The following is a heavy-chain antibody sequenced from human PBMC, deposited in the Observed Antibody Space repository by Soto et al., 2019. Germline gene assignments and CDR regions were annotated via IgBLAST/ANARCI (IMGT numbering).Heavy chain of an antibody. V-gene: IGHV1-46*01. D-gene: IGHD3-22*01. Sequence: GASVKVSCKASGYTFTSYYMHWVRQAPGQGLEWMGIINPSGGSTSYAQKFQGRVTMTRDTSTSTAYMELSSLRSEDTAVYYCARDRTPYDSSEYYYYYYVMDVWGQGTTVTVSS. CDR3: ARDRTPYDSSEYYYYYYVMDV. CDR1: GYTFTSYY. J-gene: IGHJ6*02. CDR2: INPSGGST.